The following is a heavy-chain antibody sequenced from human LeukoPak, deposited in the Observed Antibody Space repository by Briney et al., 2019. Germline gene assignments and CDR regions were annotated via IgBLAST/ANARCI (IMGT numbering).Heavy chain of an antibody. J-gene: IGHJ5*02. D-gene: IGHD3-10*01. CDR2: ISYDGSNK. CDR3: AKAGRMVRGRDWFDP. V-gene: IGHV3-30*18. CDR1: GFTFGSYG. Sequence: PGGSLRLSCAAPGFTFGSYGMHWVRQAPGKGLEWVAVISYDGSNKYYADSVKGRFTISRDNSKNTLYLQMNSLRAEDTAVYYCAKAGRMVRGRDWFDPWGQGTLVTVSS.